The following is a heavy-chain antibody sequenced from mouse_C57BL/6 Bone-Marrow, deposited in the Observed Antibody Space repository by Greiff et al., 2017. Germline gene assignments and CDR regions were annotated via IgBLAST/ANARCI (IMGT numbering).Heavy chain of an antibody. V-gene: IGHV1-81*01. CDR3: ARPPYYGSSYGYAMDY. CDR1: GYTFTSYG. Sequence: QVQLQQSGAELARPGASVKLSCKASGYTFTSYGISWVKQRTGQGLEWIGEIYPRSGNTYYNEKFKGKATLTADKSSSTAYMELRSLTSEDSAVYFCARPPYYGSSYGYAMDYWGQGTSVTVSS. CDR2: IYPRSGNT. J-gene: IGHJ4*01. D-gene: IGHD1-1*01.